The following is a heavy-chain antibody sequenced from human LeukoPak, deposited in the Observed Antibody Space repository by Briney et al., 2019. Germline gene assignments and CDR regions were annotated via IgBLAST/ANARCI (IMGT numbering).Heavy chain of an antibody. V-gene: IGHV3-74*01. CDR2: INTDGSIT. CDR1: GFTFSSYW. J-gene: IGHJ3*02. D-gene: IGHD3-3*01. Sequence: GGSLRLSCAAYGFTFSSYWMHWVRQAPGKGLVWVSRINTDGSITNYADSVKGRFTISRDNAKHTLYLQMNSLRAEDTAVYYCARDRGGGTYYDFWSGYSHGAFDIWGQGTMVTVSS. CDR3: ARDRGGGTYYDFWSGYSHGAFDI.